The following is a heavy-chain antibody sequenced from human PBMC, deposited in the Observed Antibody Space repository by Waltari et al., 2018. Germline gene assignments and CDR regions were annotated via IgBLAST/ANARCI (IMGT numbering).Heavy chain of an antibody. V-gene: IGHV4-34*01. J-gene: IGHJ5*02. D-gene: IGHD3-3*01. CDR3: ARLYYDFWSGYWGWFDP. Sequence: QVQLQQWGAGLLKPSETLSLTCAVYGGSFSGYYWSWLRKPPGKGLEWIGEINHSGSTNYNPSLKSRVTISVDTSKNQFSLKLSSVTAADTAVYYCARLYYDFWSGYWGWFDPWGQGTLVTVSS. CDR2: INHSGST. CDR1: GGSFSGYY.